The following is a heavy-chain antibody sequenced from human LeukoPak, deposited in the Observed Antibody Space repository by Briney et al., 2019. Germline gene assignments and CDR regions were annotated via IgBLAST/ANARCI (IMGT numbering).Heavy chain of an antibody. Sequence: PGGSLRLSCAASGFTFSSYWMSWVRQAPGKGLEWVANIKQDGSEKYYVDSVKGRFTISRDNSKNTLYLQMNSLRAEDTAVYYCATHVHYALDYWGQGTLVTVSS. J-gene: IGHJ4*02. CDR2: IKQDGSEK. CDR3: ATHVHYALDY. D-gene: IGHD3-16*01. V-gene: IGHV3-7*03. CDR1: GFTFSSYW.